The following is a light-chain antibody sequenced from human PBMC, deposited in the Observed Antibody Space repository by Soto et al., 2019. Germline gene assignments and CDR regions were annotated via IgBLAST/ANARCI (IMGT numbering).Light chain of an antibody. CDR3: LKHNTYPWK. J-gene: IGKJ1*01. CDR1: QYITNY. V-gene: IGKV1-17*01. CDR2: AAS. Sequence: DIQMTQSPSSLSSSEGDRVTITCRASQYITNYLVWYQQKPGKAPKRLIYAASSLQSGVPSRFSGSGSGTVFTLTISSLQPEDFATYYCLKHNTYPWKFGQGTKVDIK.